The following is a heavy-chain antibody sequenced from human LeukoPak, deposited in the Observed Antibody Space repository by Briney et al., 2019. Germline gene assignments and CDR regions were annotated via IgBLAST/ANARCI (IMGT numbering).Heavy chain of an antibody. J-gene: IGHJ5*02. V-gene: IGHV1-2*02. CDR2: INPNSGGT. Sequence: GASVTVSCKASGYTFTGYYMHWVRQAPGQGLEWMGWINPNSGGTNYAQKFQGRVTMTRDTSISTAYMELSRLRSDDTAVYYCARAGSRGYDFWSGYYSGDANWFDPWGQGTLVTVSS. CDR1: GYTFTGYY. D-gene: IGHD3-3*01. CDR3: ARAGSRGYDFWSGYYSGDANWFDP.